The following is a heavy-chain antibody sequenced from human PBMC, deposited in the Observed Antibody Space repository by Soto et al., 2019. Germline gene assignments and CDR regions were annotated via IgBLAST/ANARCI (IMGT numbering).Heavy chain of an antibody. CDR2: FYYSEST. V-gene: IGHV4-39*01. J-gene: IGHJ4*02. D-gene: IGHD6-13*01. Sequence: SETLSLTCAVSGGSITSSSYSWGWVRQPPGKGLEWIATFYYSESTHYNPSLKSRVTISVDTSKNQFSLKLTSVTAADTAVYYCARRQSSSWYGLWGQGTLVTVSS. CDR3: ARRQSSSWYGL. CDR1: GGSITSSSYS.